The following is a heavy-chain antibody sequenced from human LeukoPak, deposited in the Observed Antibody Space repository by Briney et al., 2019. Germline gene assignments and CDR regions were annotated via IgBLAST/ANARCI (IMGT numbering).Heavy chain of an antibody. V-gene: IGHV1-69*13. CDR2: IIPIFGTA. J-gene: IGHJ4*02. Sequence: ASVKVSCKASGGTFSSYAISWVRQALGQGLEWMGGIIPIFGTANYAQKFQGRVTITADESTSTAYMELRSLRSDDTAVYYCAVIMTGYPHDYWGQGTLVTVSS. CDR1: GGTFSSYA. D-gene: IGHD3-9*01. CDR3: AVIMTGYPHDY.